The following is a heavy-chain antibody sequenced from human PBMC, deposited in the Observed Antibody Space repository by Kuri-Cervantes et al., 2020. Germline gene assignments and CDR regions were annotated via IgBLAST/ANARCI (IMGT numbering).Heavy chain of an antibody. CDR2: IRYDGSNK. CDR1: GFTFSSYG. J-gene: IGHJ3*02. V-gene: IGHV3-30*02. CDR3: AKDIAVAGGAFDI. D-gene: IGHD6-19*01. Sequence: GGSLRLSCAASGFTFSSYGMHWVRQAPGKGLEWVAFIRYDGSNKYYADSVKGRFTISRDNAKNSLYLQMNSLRAEDTALYYCAKDIAVAGGAFDIWGQGTMVTV.